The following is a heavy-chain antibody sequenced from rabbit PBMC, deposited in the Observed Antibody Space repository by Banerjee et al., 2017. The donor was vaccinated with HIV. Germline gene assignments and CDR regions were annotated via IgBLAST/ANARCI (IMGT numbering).Heavy chain of an antibody. V-gene: IGHV1S45*01. D-gene: IGHD4-1*01. J-gene: IGHJ4*01. Sequence: QEQLVESGGDLVKPEGSLTLTCTASGFSFSNGYVMCWVRQAPGKGLEWIACIDAGSSGKTYYASWAKGRFTISKTSSTTVTVQMTSLTAADTATYLCARDLAGVIGWNFNLWGPGTLVTVS. CDR1: GFSFSNGYV. CDR2: IDAGSSGKT. CDR3: ARDLAGVIGWNFNL.